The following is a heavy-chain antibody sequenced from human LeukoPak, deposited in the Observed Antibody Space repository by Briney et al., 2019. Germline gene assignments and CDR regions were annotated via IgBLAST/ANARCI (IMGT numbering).Heavy chain of an antibody. CDR1: GYTFTSYY. D-gene: IGHD3-10*01. J-gene: IGHJ4*02. CDR2: INPSGGST. CDR3: ARLHMVRGLDY. V-gene: IGHV1-46*01. Sequence: GASVTVSCKASGYTFTSYYMHWVRQAPGQGLEWMGIINPSGGSTSYAQKFQGRVTMTRDTSTSTVYMELSSLRSEDTAVYYCARLHMVRGLDYWGQGTLVTVSS.